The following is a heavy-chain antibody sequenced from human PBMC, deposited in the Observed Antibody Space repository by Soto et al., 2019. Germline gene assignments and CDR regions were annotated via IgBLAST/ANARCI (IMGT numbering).Heavy chain of an antibody. D-gene: IGHD1-1*01. V-gene: IGHV4-31*03. CDR3: ARAPIPNWNYYGMDV. J-gene: IGHJ6*02. Sequence: SETLSLTCTVSCGSISSGGHYWSWIRQHPGKGLEWVGDIYYDGNTYYSPSLKSRIAMSIDTSKNQFSLRLNAVTAADTAVYYCARAPIPNWNYYGMDVCGQGTTVTVSS. CDR2: IYYDGNT. CDR1: CGSISSGGHY.